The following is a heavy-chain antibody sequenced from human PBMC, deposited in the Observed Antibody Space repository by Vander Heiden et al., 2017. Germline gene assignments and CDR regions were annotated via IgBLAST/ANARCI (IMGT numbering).Heavy chain of an antibody. CDR2: IGSPGDT. CDR3: ARDTGPRGNAFDI. Sequence: EVQLVESGGGLVQPGGSLRLSCAASGFPLSNYDMHGVRQATGKGLEWVSGIGSPGDTYYPAAVKGRFTISRENAENSLYLQMNSLRAGDTAVYYCARDTGPRGNAFDIWGQGTLVTVSS. J-gene: IGHJ3*02. CDR1: GFPLSNYD. V-gene: IGHV3-13*01. D-gene: IGHD3-10*01.